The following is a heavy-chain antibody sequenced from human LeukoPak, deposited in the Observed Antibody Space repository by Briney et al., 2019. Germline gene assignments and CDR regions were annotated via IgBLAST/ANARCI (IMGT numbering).Heavy chain of an antibody. CDR3: ARDSSYYDILTGYYKGGWFDP. CDR2: IYTSGST. J-gene: IGHJ5*02. CDR1: GGSISSGGYY. D-gene: IGHD3-9*01. V-gene: IGHV4-61*02. Sequence: SQTLSLTCTVSGGSISSGGYYWSWIRQPAGKGLEWIGRIYTSGSTNYNPSLKSRVTMSVDTSKNQFSLKLSSVTAADTAVYYCARDSSYYDILTGYYKGGWFDPWGQGTLVTVSS.